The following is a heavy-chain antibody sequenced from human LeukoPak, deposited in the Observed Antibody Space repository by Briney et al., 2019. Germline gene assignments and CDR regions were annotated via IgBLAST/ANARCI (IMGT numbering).Heavy chain of an antibody. J-gene: IGHJ6*03. CDR2: INPDGSEK. V-gene: IGHV3-7*01. CDR1: GFTFNTFW. D-gene: IGHD2-2*01. Sequence: TGGSLRLSCAGSGFTFNTFWMNWVRQAPGKELEWVANINPDGSEKYLVDSVKGRFTISRDNSKNTLYLQMNSLRAEDTAVYYCAKRGHVVVPAARAYVIGYYMDVWGKGTTVTVSS. CDR3: AKRGHVVVPAARAYVIGYYMDV.